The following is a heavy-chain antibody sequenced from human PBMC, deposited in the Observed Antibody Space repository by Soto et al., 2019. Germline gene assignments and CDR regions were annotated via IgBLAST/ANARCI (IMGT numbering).Heavy chain of an antibody. V-gene: IGHV3-74*01. J-gene: IGHJ4*02. Sequence: EVQLVECGGGLVQPGGSLRLSCAASGFTFSSYWMHWVRQAPGKGLVWVSRINSDGSSTSYADSVKGRFTISRDNAKNTLYLQMNSLRAEDTAVYYCARAPAGTIFGVVITTCDYWGQVALVTVSS. CDR3: ARAPAGTIFGVVITTCDY. CDR1: GFTFSSYW. CDR2: INSDGSST. D-gene: IGHD3-3*01.